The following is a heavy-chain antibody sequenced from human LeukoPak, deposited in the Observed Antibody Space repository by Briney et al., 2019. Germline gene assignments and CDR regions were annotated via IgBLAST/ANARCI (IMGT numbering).Heavy chain of an antibody. CDR3: ARDQAAAGTVNVWFDP. J-gene: IGHJ5*02. D-gene: IGHD6-13*01. CDR2: ISPSGGST. CDR1: GYTFTSYY. Sequence: ASVKVSCKASGYTFTSYYMHWVRQAPGQGLEWMGIISPSGGSTSYAQKFQGRVTMTRDTSTSAVYMELSSLRSEDTAVYYCARDQAAAGTVNVWFDPWGQGTLVTVSS. V-gene: IGHV1-46*01.